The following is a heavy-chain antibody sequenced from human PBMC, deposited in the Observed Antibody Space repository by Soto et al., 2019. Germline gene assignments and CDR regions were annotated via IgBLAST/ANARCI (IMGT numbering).Heavy chain of an antibody. CDR2: ISPYNGDT. J-gene: IGHJ5*02. V-gene: IGHV1-18*01. CDR3: VRAASSGYRGWSDP. Sequence: QVQMVQSGNEVKKPGASVMVSCKTSGYTFTSYGVSWVRQAPGQGLEWIGLISPYNGDTPYARKFQRRVTVTTDTATDTVQMELRSLRSDDPAVYYCVRAASSGYRGWSDPCGQGALVTVSS. D-gene: IGHD6-25*01. CDR1: GYTFTSYG.